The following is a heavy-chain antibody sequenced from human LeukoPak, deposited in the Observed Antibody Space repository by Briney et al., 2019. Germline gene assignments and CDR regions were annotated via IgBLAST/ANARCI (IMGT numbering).Heavy chain of an antibody. Sequence: GGSLRLSCAASGFTFSDYYMSWIRQAPGKGLEWVSNISTSGSTIYYADSVKGRFTISRDNAKNSLYLQMNSLRAEDTAVYYCARDPHYYDSSGLDYWGQGTLVTVSS. D-gene: IGHD3-22*01. V-gene: IGHV3-11*01. CDR3: ARDPHYYDSSGLDY. J-gene: IGHJ4*02. CDR1: GFTFSDYY. CDR2: ISTSGSTI.